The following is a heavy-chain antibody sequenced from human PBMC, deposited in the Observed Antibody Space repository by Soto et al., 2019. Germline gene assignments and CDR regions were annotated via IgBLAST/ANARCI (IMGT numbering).Heavy chain of an antibody. V-gene: IGHV1-18*01. CDR1: GYTFTSYG. CDR2: ISAYNGNT. D-gene: IGHD2-2*01. J-gene: IGHJ4*02. CDR3: ARDLEDVEVPAADY. Sequence: ASVKVSCKASGYTFTSYGISWVRQAPGQGLEWMGWISAYNGNTNYAQKLQGRVTMTTDTSTNTAYMELRSLRSDDTAVYYCARDLEDVEVPAADYWGQGTLVTVSS.